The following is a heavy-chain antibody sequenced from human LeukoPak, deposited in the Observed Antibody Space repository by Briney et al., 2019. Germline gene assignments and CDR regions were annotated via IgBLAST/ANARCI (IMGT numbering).Heavy chain of an antibody. Sequence: PSETLSLTCSVSGGSINDINYYWGWIRHSPGRGLEWIGSVYYTGSTLDNPSLKSRVSMFVDTSKNQFSLSLMSVTAADAGVFYCARVAYTTDWYQTPSFDSWGQGTLVSVSS. J-gene: IGHJ5*01. CDR1: GGSINDINYY. CDR3: ARVAYTTDWYQTPSFDS. D-gene: IGHD6-19*01. V-gene: IGHV4-39*02. CDR2: VYYTGST.